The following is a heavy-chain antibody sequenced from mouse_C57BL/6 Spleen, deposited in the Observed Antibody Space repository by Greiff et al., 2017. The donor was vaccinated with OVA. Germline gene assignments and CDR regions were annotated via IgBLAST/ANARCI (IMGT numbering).Heavy chain of an antibody. CDR2: ISYDGSN. Sequence: DVKLVESGPGLVKPSQSLSLTCSVTGYSITSGYYWNWIRQFPGNKLEWMGYISYDGSNNYNPSLKNRISITRDTSKNQFFLKLNSVTTEDTATYYCARGALGFAYWGQGTLVTVSA. CDR3: ARGALGFAY. V-gene: IGHV3-6*01. J-gene: IGHJ3*01. CDR1: GYSITSGYY.